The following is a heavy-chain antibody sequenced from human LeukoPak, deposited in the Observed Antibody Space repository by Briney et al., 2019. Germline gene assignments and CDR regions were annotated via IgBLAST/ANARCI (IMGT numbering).Heavy chain of an antibody. CDR3: ATDEWNRGSLDY. CDR2: FDPEDGET. V-gene: IGHV1-24*01. CDR1: GYTLTELS. D-gene: IGHD3-10*01. J-gene: IGHJ4*02. Sequence: GASVKVSCKVSGYTLTELSMHWVRQAPGKGLEWMGGFDPEDGETIYAQKFQGRVTMTEDTSTDTAYMELSSLRSEDTAVYYCATDEWNRGSLDYWGQGTLVTVSS.